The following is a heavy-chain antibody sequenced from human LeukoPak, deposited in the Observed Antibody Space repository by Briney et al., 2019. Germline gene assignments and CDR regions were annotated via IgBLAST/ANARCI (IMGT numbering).Heavy chain of an antibody. Sequence: GGSLRLSCAASGFTVSSNYMSWVRQAPGKGLEWVSFIYSGGSTYYADSVKGRFTISRHNSENTLYLQMNSLRGEDTAVYYCARGVLGYSYGFDYWGQGTLVTVSS. CDR2: IYSGGST. V-gene: IGHV3-53*04. J-gene: IGHJ4*02. CDR3: ARGVLGYSYGFDY. CDR1: GFTVSSNY. D-gene: IGHD5-18*01.